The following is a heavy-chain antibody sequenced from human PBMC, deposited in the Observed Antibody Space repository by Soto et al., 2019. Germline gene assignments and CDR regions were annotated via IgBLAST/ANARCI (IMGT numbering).Heavy chain of an antibody. D-gene: IGHD3-10*01. V-gene: IGHV4-39*01. Sequence: PSETLSLTCTFSCGSIIGTTYFWGWIRQPPGKGLEWIGSISYSGSTFYNPSLKSRVTISVETSKNQFSLKLSSMTAADTAVYYCARHYYGSGSYLPTFDYWGQGTLVTVSS. J-gene: IGHJ4*02. CDR1: CGSIIGTTYF. CDR3: ARHYYGSGSYLPTFDY. CDR2: ISYSGST.